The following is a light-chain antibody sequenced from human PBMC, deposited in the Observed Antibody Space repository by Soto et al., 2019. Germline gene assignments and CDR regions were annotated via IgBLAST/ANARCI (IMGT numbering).Light chain of an antibody. CDR3: QQRSNWPPLIT. CDR2: DAS. V-gene: IGKV3-11*01. J-gene: IGKJ5*01. Sequence: EIVLTQSPATLSLSPGERATLSCRASQSFSSYLAWYQKKPGQAPRLLIYDASNRATGIPARFSGSGSGTDFTLTISSLEPEDFAVYYCQQRSNWPPLITFGQGTRLEI. CDR1: QSFSSY.